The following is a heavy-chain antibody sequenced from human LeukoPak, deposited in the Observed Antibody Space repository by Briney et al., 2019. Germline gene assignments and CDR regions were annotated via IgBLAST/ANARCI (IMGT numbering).Heavy chain of an antibody. J-gene: IGHJ4*02. CDR1: GFTFSSYS. CDR3: AREACSGGSCYPDY. Sequence: GGSLRLSCAASGFTFSSYSMNWVRQAPGKGLEWVSSISSSSSYIYYADSVKGRFTISRDNAKNSLYLQMNSLRAEDTAVYYCAREACSGGSCYPDYWGQGTLVTVSS. D-gene: IGHD2-15*01. CDR2: ISSSSSYI. V-gene: IGHV3-21*01.